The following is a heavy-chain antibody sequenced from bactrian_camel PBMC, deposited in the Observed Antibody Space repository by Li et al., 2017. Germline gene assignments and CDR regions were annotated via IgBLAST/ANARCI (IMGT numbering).Heavy chain of an antibody. D-gene: IGHD1*01. Sequence: VQLVESGGGSVQAGGSLRLTCTVSRANHLCMAWFRQAPGKEREGIAAEGVDHSRYAESVKGRFNIAKDGPNTLHLQMNSLEPEDTAMYYCAATWACYRDHLALKGDGYHYWGQGTQVTVS. CDR1: RANHLC. CDR3: AATWACYRDHLALKGDGYHY. J-gene: IGHJ4*01. CDR2: AEGVDHS. V-gene: IGHV3S63*01.